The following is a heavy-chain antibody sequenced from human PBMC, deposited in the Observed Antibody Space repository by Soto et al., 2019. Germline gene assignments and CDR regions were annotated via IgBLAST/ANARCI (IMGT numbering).Heavy chain of an antibody. D-gene: IGHD1-26*01. J-gene: IGHJ5*02. CDR3: ATQEVGGTYVYTFDP. CDR2: IYYSGST. CDR1: GGSISSSY. V-gene: IGHV4-59*08. Sequence: PSETLSLTCTVSGGSISSSYWSWIRQPPGKGLEWIGYIYYSGSTNYNPSLESRVTISVDTSKNQFSLKLSSVTAADTAVYYCATQEVGGTYVYTFDPWGQGTLVTVSS.